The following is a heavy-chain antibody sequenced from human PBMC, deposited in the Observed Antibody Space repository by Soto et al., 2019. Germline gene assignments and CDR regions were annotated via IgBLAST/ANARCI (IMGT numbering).Heavy chain of an antibody. J-gene: IGHJ6*02. CDR3: SRERTYCSGGSRSYYYDGMDV. Sequence: QVQLVESGGGVVQPGRSLRLSCAASGFTFSSYAMHWVRQAPGKGLEWVAVISYDGSNKYYADSVKGRFTISRDNSRNTLYLQMNSLRDEDTGVYYWSRERTYCSGGSRSYYYDGMDVWGQGTTVTVSS. D-gene: IGHD2-15*01. V-gene: IGHV3-30-3*01. CDR1: GFTFSSYA. CDR2: ISYDGSNK.